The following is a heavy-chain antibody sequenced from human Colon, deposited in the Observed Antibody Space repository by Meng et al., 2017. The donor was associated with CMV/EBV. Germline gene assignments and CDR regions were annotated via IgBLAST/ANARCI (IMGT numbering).Heavy chain of an antibody. CDR1: GFTFSSYA. CDR2: IKGKSDGGTT. Sequence: VRLVEVGGSLGQPGESLRLSCAASGFTFSSYAMSWVRQAPGKGLEWVGHIKGKSDGGTTDYAAPVTGRFTISRDDSKNTLYLQMSSLKTEDTGIYYCTTVRWGTGDYWGQGTLVTVSS. J-gene: IGHJ4*02. V-gene: IGHV3-15*01. D-gene: IGHD1-14*01. CDR3: TTVRWGTGDY.